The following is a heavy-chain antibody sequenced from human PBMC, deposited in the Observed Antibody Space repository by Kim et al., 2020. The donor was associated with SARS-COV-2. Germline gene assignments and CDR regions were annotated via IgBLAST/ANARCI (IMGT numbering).Heavy chain of an antibody. V-gene: IGHV3-13*04. CDR3: ARGIQQWLGVDV. J-gene: IGHJ6*02. Sequence: GGSLRLSCAASGFTFGGHDMHWVRQGSGKGLEWVSAIGTAGETFYSGSVKGRFIISRENGRNSLFLQMDSLKVGDTAVYYCARGIQQWLGVDVWGQGTTVTVSS. CDR1: GFTFGGHD. CDR2: IGTAGET. D-gene: IGHD5-18*01.